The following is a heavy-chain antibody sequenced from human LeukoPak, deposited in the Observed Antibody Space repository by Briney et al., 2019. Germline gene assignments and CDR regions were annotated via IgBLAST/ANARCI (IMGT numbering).Heavy chain of an antibody. D-gene: IGHD2-2*01. Sequence: SETLSLTCTVSGGSISSYYWSWIRQPPGKGLEWIGYIYYSGSTNYNPSLKSRVTISVDTSKNQFSLKLSSVTAADTAVYYCARGMRDIVVVPAAIGGLDAFDIWGQGTMVTVSS. CDR3: ARGMRDIVVVPAAIGGLDAFDI. V-gene: IGHV4-59*12. CDR2: IYYSGST. CDR1: GGSISSYY. J-gene: IGHJ3*02.